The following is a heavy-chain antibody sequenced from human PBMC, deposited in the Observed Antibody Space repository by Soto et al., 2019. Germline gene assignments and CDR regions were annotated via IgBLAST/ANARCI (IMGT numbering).Heavy chain of an antibody. CDR3: ARDDRVVRGVIRFDP. CDR1: GYTFTSYG. D-gene: IGHD3-10*01. CDR2: ISAYNSNA. V-gene: IGHV1-18*01. Sequence: QVQLVQSGAEVKKPGASVTVSCKASGYTFTSYGISWVRQAPGQGLEWMGWISAYNSNANYAQKLQGRVTMTTDTSTSTAYMELRSLRSDDTAVYYCARDDRVVRGVIRFDPWGQGTLVTVSS. J-gene: IGHJ5*02.